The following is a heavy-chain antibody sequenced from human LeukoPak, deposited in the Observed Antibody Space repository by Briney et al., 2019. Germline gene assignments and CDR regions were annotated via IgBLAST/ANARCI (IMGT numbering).Heavy chain of an antibody. V-gene: IGHV3-30*02. CDR1: GFTFSSYG. D-gene: IGHD2-21*02. J-gene: IGHJ3*02. CDR3: AKEKAVVVTAYDAFDI. CDR2: IRYDGSNK. Sequence: PGGSLRLSCAASGFTFSSYGMHWVRQAPGKGLEWVAFIRYDGSNKYYADSVKGRFTISRDNSKNTLYLQMNSLRAEDTAVYYCAKEKAVVVTAYDAFDIWGQGTMVTVSS.